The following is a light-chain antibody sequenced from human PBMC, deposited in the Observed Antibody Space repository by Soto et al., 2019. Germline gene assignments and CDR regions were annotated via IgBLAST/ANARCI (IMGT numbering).Light chain of an antibody. CDR1: SGDVGGYKY. J-gene: IGLJ2*01. V-gene: IGLV2-14*01. CDR3: SSYTTTTLV. CDR2: EVS. Sequence: QSALTQPASVSGSPGQSITISCTGTSGDVGGYKYVSWYQQHPGKAPKLIIYEVSNRPSGVSNRFSGSKSGNTASLTISGLQAEDEADYYCSSYTTTTLVFGGGTKVTVL.